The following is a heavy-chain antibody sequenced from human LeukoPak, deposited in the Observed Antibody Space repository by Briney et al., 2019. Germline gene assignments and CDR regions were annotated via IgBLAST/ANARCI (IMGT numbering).Heavy chain of an antibody. CDR3: ARAVRSWYYSDY. Sequence: HGASVKVSCKASGYTFTGYYMYWVRQAPGQGLEWMGWINPNSGGTDYAQKFQGRVTMTRDTSISTAYMELSRLRSDDTAVYYCARAVRSWYYSDYWGQGTLVTVSS. J-gene: IGHJ4*02. D-gene: IGHD6-13*01. CDR2: INPNSGGT. CDR1: GYTFTGYY. V-gene: IGHV1-2*02.